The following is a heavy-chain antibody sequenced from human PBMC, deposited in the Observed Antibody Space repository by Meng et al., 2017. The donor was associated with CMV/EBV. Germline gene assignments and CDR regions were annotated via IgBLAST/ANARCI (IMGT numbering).Heavy chain of an antibody. CDR2: MNPNSGNT. CDR1: GYTFTSYD. J-gene: IGHJ6*02. Sequence: ASVKVSCKASGYTFTSYDINWVRQATGQGLEWMGWMNPNSGNTGYAQKFQGRVTMTRNTSISTAYMELSSLRYEDTAVYYCARGPVVVVPAATRYYYYGMDVWGQGATVTVSS. CDR3: ARGPVVVVPAATRYYYYGMDV. D-gene: IGHD2-2*01. V-gene: IGHV1-8*01.